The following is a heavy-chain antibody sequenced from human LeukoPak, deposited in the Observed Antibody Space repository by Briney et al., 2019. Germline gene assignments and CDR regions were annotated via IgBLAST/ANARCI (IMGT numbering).Heavy chain of an antibody. CDR1: GGSISNNNYY. CDR2: IYYGGST. J-gene: IGHJ3*02. Sequence: PSETLSLTCTVSGGSISNNNYYWGWIRQPPGKGLEWIANIYYGGSTAYNPSLRNRVTISVDTSKNQFSLKVNSVTAADAAVYYCARFSRSTGSGFAGRAFDIWGQGTMVTVSS. V-gene: IGHV4-39*01. D-gene: IGHD5-12*01. CDR3: ARFSRSTGSGFAGRAFDI.